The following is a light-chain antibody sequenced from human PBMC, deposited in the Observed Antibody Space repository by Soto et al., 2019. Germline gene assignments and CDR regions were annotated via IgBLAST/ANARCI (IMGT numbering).Light chain of an antibody. CDR3: QQMGT. CDR2: GAS. Sequence: EIVLTQSPGTLSLSPGERATLSCRASQSMSSSYLAWYQQKTGQAPRLLMYGASSRATGIPDRFSGSGSGTDFTLTISRLEPEDFAVYYCQQMGTFGPGTKVDIK. J-gene: IGKJ3*01. CDR1: QSMSSSY. V-gene: IGKV3-20*01.